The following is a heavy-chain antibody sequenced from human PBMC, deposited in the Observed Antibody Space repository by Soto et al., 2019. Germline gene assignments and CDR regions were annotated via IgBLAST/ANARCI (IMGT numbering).Heavy chain of an antibody. Sequence: GASVKVSCKTSGFTFNTYGINWVRQAPGQGLELMGWISAYDGKTTYAEKFQGRVTLTTDTSTCTAYMELRSLRSDDTAIYYCARDPHEFWTSYWFDPWGQGTPVTVSS. CDR2: ISAYDGKT. CDR1: GFTFNTYG. D-gene: IGHD3-3*01. V-gene: IGHV1-18*01. CDR3: ARDPHEFWTSYWFDP. J-gene: IGHJ5*02.